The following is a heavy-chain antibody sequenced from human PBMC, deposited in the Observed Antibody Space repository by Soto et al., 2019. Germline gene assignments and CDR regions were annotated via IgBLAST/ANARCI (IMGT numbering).Heavy chain of an antibody. CDR3: ARGLRLWFWEQFGDWFDP. CDR1: GFTFSSYW. Sequence: EVQLVESGGGLVQPGGSLRLSCAASGFTFSSYWMHWVRQAPGKGLVWVSRIKSDGSSTSYADSVKGRFTISRDNAKNTLYLQMNSLRAEDTAVYYCARGLRLWFWEQFGDWFDPWGQGTLVTVSS. CDR2: IKSDGSST. V-gene: IGHV3-74*01. D-gene: IGHD3-10*01. J-gene: IGHJ5*02.